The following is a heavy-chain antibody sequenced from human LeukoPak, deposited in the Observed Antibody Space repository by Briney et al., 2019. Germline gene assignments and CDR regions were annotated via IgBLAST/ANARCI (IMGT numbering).Heavy chain of an antibody. D-gene: IGHD3-10*01. CDR2: INWNGGST. CDR1: GFTFDDYG. Sequence: GGSLRLSCAASGFTFDDYGMRWDRPAPGEGLEWVSGINWNGGSTGYADSVKGRFTISRDNGKNSLYLQMNSLRAEDTALYYCARVRGMVRGVIDYYYYYMDVWGKGTTVTDSS. V-gene: IGHV3-20*04. CDR3: ARVRGMVRGVIDYYYYYMDV. J-gene: IGHJ6*03.